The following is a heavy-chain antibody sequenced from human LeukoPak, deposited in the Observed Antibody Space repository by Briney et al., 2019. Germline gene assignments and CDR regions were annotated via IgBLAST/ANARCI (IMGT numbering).Heavy chain of an antibody. CDR2: INHSGST. CDR3: ARPSLIAVVPRGREYFDY. Sequence: SETLSLTCNVSGFSLTIGYFWGWIRQPPGKGLEWIGEINHSGSTNYNPSLKSRVTISVDTSKNQFSLKLSSVTAADTAVYYCARPSLIAVVPRGREYFDYWGQGTLVTVSS. V-gene: IGHV4-34*01. CDR1: GFSLTIGYF. D-gene: IGHD6-19*01. J-gene: IGHJ4*02.